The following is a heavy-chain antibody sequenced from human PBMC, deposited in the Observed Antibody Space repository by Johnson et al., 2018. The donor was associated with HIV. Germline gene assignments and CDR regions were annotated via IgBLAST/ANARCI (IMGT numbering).Heavy chain of an antibody. J-gene: IGHJ3*02. CDR3: AGGVAVAFDI. V-gene: IGHV3-30*04. Sequence: QVQLVESGGGVVQPGRSLRLSCAASDFTFTNNAIHWVRQAPGKGLEWVAVISYDGTNTYYADSVKGRFTISRDNSKNTLYLQMNSLRAEDTAVYYCAGGVAVAFDIWGQGTMVTVSS. CDR1: DFTFTNNA. CDR2: ISYDGTNT. D-gene: IGHD6-19*01.